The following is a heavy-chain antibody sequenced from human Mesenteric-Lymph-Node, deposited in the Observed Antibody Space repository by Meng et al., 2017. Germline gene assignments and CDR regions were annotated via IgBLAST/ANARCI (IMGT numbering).Heavy chain of an antibody. Sequence: GESLKISCAASGFTFSDYYMTWIRQPPGQGLEWIASISPTGGSLYYADSVKGRFSISRDNAKISLSLQMNSLRVEDTAVYYCARDGLDDYGDYSVVWGQGTLVTVSS. CDR1: GFTFSDYY. V-gene: IGHV3-11*04. D-gene: IGHD4-17*01. CDR3: ARDGLDDYGDYSVV. J-gene: IGHJ4*02. CDR2: ISPTGGSL.